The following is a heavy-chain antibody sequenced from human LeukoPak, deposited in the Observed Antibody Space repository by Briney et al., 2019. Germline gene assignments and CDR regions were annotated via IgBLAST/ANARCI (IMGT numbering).Heavy chain of an antibody. D-gene: IGHD3-22*01. CDR3: ATLDGGYYDSSGYLYYFDY. V-gene: IGHV1-24*01. Sequence: ASVKVSCKVSGYTLTELSMHWVRQAPGKGLEWVGGFDPEDGKTIYAQKFQGRVTMTEDTSTDTAYMELSSLRSEDTAVYYCATLDGGYYDSSGYLYYFDYWGQGTLVTVSS. CDR1: GYTLTELS. J-gene: IGHJ4*02. CDR2: FDPEDGKT.